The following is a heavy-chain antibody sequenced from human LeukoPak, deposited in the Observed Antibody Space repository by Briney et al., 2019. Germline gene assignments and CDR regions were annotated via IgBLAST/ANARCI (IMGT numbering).Heavy chain of an antibody. V-gene: IGHV4-39*01. Sequence: SETLSLTCTVSGGSISTSNYYWGWIRQLPGKGLEWIGSIYYSGSTYYNPSLKSRVTISVDTSKNQFSLRLSSVTAADTAVYYCARHYYYGSGSWDWFDPWGQGTLVTVSS. CDR1: GGSISTSNYY. CDR3: ARHYYYGSGSWDWFDP. CDR2: IYYSGST. J-gene: IGHJ5*02. D-gene: IGHD3-10*01.